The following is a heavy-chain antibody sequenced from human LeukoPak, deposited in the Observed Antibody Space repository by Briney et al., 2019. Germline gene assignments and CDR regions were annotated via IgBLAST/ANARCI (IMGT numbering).Heavy chain of an antibody. CDR3: ARGAAVAGTDWFDP. J-gene: IGHJ5*02. CDR1: GYSISSGYY. Sequence: SETLSLTCTVSGYSISSGYYWGWIRPPPGKGLEWIGSIYHSGRTFYNPSLKSRVTISVDTSKNQFSLKLTSVTAADTAVYYCARGAAVAGTDWFDPWGQGTLVTVSS. D-gene: IGHD6-19*01. V-gene: IGHV4-38-2*02. CDR2: IYHSGRT.